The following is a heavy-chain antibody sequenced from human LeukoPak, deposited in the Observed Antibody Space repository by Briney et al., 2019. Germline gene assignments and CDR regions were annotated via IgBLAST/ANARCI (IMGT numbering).Heavy chain of an antibody. V-gene: IGHV3-23*01. CDR2: ILASDGRT. J-gene: IGHJ4*02. D-gene: IGHD6-19*01. Sequence: GGSLRLSCAASGFTFSTYAMAWVRQAPGEGLEWVSEILASDGRTYYADSAKGRFTISRDNSKNTLYLQMTSLRAEDTAIYYCAKDQTPDSGWSFDYWGQGTLVTVSS. CDR1: GFTFSTYA. CDR3: AKDQTPDSGWSFDY.